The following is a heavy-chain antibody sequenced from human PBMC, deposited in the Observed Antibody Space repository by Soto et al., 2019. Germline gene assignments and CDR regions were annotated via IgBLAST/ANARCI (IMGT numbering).Heavy chain of an antibody. V-gene: IGHV1-46*01. CDR1: GYTFTSYY. Sequence: GASVKVSCKASGYTFTSYYMHWVRQAPGQGLEWMGIINPSGGSTIYAQKFQGRVTMTEDTSTDTAYMELSSLRSEDTAVYYCATARYDILTGYYKDAFDIWGQGTMVTVSS. CDR3: ATARYDILTGYYKDAFDI. J-gene: IGHJ3*02. D-gene: IGHD3-9*01. CDR2: INPSGGST.